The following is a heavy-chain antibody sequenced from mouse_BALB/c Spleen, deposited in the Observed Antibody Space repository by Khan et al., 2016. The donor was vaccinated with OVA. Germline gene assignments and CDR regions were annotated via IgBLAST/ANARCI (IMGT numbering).Heavy chain of an antibody. J-gene: IGHJ3*01. D-gene: IGHD2-14*01. Sequence: EVQLQESGPSLVQPSQTLSLTCSVTGDSITSGYWCWIRKFPGNKLEYMGYILYSGSTYYNPSLKRRISITRHPSQIQYYLQLNSVTTEDTATYYCARSTYRYAFAYWGQGTLVTVSA. V-gene: IGHV3-8*02. CDR1: GDSITSGY. CDR2: ILYSGST. CDR3: ARSTYRYAFAY.